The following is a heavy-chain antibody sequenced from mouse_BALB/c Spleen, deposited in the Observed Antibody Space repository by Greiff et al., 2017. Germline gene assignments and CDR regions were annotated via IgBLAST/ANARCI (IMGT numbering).Heavy chain of an antibody. CDR2: ISYDGSN. CDR1: GYSITSGYY. J-gene: IGHJ2*01. V-gene: IGHV3-6*02. CDR3: AREVGDRAYYFDY. Sequence: EVQRVESGPGLVKPSQSLSLTCSVTGYSITSGYYWNWIRQFPGNKLEWMGYISYDGSNNYNPSLKNRISITRDTSKNQFFLKLNSVTTEDTATYYCAREVGDRAYYFDYWGQGTTLTVSS.